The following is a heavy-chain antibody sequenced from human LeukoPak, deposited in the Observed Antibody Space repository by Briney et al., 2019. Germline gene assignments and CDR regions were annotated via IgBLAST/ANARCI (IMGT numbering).Heavy chain of an antibody. CDR1: GFTFSTYA. CDR2: LSGCGSTT. Sequence: GGSLRLSCAASGFTFSTYAMTWVRQAPGKGLEWVSGLSGCGSTTYYADSVKGRFTISRDNSKNTLYLQMNSLRAGDTAIYYCARAPPYGGYYYYYYMDVWGKGTTVTVSS. J-gene: IGHJ6*03. D-gene: IGHD4/OR15-4a*01. V-gene: IGHV3-23*01. CDR3: ARAPPYGGYYYYYYMDV.